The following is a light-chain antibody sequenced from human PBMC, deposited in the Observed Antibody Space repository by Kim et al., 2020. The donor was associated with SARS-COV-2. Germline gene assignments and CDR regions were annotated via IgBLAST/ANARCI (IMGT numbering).Light chain of an antibody. CDR1: QNIGRY. V-gene: IGKV1-39*01. CDR3: KQNYDNPHT. Sequence: VGDSVTITRRASQNIGRYGNWYQQKTGTAPTPLIQGASSVQSGALTSFSGSGSGTDFTLTISSLQPEYFATYYCKQNYDNPHTCRQETKLVI. CDR2: GAS. J-gene: IGKJ2*01.